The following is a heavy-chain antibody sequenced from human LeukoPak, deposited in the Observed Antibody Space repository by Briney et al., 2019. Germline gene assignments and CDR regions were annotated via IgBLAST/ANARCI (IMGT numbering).Heavy chain of an antibody. CDR3: ATYGGNWGSVGYFDY. CDR1: GYTLTELS. CDR2: CDPEDGET. D-gene: IGHD4/OR15-4a*01. V-gene: IGHV1-24*01. J-gene: IGHJ4*02. Sequence: GASVKVSCKVSGYTLTELSMHWVRQAPGKGLEWMGGCDPEDGETIYAQKFQGRVTMTEDTSTDTAYMELSSLRSEDTAVYYCATYGGNWGSVGYFDYWGQGTLVTVSS.